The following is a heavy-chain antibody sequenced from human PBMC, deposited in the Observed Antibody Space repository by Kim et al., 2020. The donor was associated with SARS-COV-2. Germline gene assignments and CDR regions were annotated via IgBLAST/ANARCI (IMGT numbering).Heavy chain of an antibody. CDR1: GGSISSSSYY. D-gene: IGHD3-9*01. V-gene: IGHV4-39*01. CDR2: IYYSGST. CDR3: ARLGARTYYDILTGYQYFDY. Sequence: SETLSLTCTVSGGSISSSSYYWGWIRQPPGKGLEWIGSIYYSGSTYYNPSLKSRVTISVDTSKNQFSLKLSSVTAADTAVYYCARLGARTYYDILTGYQYFDYWGQGTLVTVSS. J-gene: IGHJ4*02.